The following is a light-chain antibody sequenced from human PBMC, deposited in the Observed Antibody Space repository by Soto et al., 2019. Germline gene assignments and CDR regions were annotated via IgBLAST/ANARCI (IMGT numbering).Light chain of an antibody. CDR1: SSDVGGYNY. J-gene: IGLJ1*01. CDR3: SSYTTISTYV. V-gene: IGLV2-14*01. Sequence: QSALTQPASVSGSPLQSITISCTGTSSDVGGYNYVSWYQQHPGKAPKLMIYDVRNRPSGVSNRFSGSKSVNTASLTISGLQAEDEADYYCSSYTTISTYVFGTGTKVTVL. CDR2: DVR.